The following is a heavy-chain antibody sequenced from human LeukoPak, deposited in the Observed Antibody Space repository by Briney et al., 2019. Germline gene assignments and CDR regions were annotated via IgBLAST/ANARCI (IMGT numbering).Heavy chain of an antibody. V-gene: IGHV4-59*01. CDR3: ARSEHYYDSSGPVGD. D-gene: IGHD3-22*01. CDR2: IYYSGST. Sequence: SETLSLTCTVSGGSISSYYWSWIRQPPGKGLEWIGYIYYSGSTNYNPSLKSRVTISVDTSKNQFSLKLSSVTAADTAVYYCARSEHYYDSSGPVGDWGQGTLVTVSS. J-gene: IGHJ4*02. CDR1: GGSISSYY.